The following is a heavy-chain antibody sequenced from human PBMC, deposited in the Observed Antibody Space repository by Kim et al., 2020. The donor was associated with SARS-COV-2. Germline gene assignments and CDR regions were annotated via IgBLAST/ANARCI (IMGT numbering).Heavy chain of an antibody. J-gene: IGHJ4*02. CDR2: IYYSGST. Sequence: SETLSLTCTVYGGSISSSSYYWGWIRQPPGKGLEWIGSIYYSGSTYYNPSLKSRVTISVDTSKNQFSLKLSSVTAADTAVYYCARHRWELLARATPTLFDYWGQGTLVTVSS. CDR3: ARHRWELLARATPTLFDY. V-gene: IGHV4-39*01. CDR1: GGSISSSSYY. D-gene: IGHD1-26*01.